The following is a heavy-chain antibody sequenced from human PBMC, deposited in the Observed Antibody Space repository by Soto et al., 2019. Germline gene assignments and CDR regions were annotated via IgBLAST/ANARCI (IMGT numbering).Heavy chain of an antibody. Sequence: PVGSLRLSCAASGFTFSSYAMSWVRQAPGKGLEWVSAISGSGGSTYYADSVKGRFTISRDNSKNTLYLQMNSLRAEDTAVYYCAKDPSMPSSLYFDYWGQGTLVTVS. CDR2: ISGSGGST. CDR1: GFTFSSYA. CDR3: AKDPSMPSSLYFDY. V-gene: IGHV3-23*01. J-gene: IGHJ4*02. D-gene: IGHD6-6*01.